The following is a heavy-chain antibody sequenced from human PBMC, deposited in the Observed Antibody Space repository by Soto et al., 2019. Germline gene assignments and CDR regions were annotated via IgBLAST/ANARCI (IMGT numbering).Heavy chain of an antibody. Sequence: ASVKVSCKACGDTFTSYYMHWVRQAPGQGLEWMGIINPSGGSTSYAQKFQGRVTMTRDTSTSTVYMELSSLRSEDTAVYYCARDGGHSSSWYGFHPWGQGTLVTVSS. D-gene: IGHD6-13*01. CDR3: ARDGGHSSSWYGFHP. CDR1: GDTFTSYY. V-gene: IGHV1-46*01. CDR2: INPSGGST. J-gene: IGHJ5*02.